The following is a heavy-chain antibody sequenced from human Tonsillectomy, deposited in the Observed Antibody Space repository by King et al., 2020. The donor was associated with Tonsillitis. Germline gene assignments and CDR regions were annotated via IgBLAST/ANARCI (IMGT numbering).Heavy chain of an antibody. CDR2: ISSSSSYT. D-gene: IGHD3-10*01. V-gene: IGHV3-11*06. Sequence: VQLVESGGGLVKPGGSLRLSCAASGFTFSDYYMSWIRQAPGKGLEWVSYISSSSSYTNYADSVKGRFTISRDNAKNSLYLQMNSLRAEDTAVYYCARERRIWFGELSHDAFDIWGQGTMVTVSS. J-gene: IGHJ3*02. CDR1: GFTFSDYY. CDR3: ARERRIWFGELSHDAFDI.